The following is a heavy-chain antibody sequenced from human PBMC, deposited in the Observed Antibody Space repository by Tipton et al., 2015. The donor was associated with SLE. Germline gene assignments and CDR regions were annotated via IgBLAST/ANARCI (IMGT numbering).Heavy chain of an antibody. D-gene: IGHD4-17*01. CDR2: IYYSGST. CDR1: GYSISSGFY. Sequence: TLSLTCTVSGYSISSGFYWSWIRQPPGKGLEWIGYIYYSGSTNYNPSLKSRVTISVDTSKNQFSLKLSSVTAADTAVYYCAREATVTTHFDYWGQGTLVTVSS. J-gene: IGHJ4*02. CDR3: AREATVTTHFDY. V-gene: IGHV4-61*01.